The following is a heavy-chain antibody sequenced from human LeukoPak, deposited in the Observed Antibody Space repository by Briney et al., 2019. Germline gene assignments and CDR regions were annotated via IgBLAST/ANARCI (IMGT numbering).Heavy chain of an antibody. CDR1: GFTFSTYA. D-gene: IGHD5-18*01. Sequence: GGSLRLSCAASGFTFSTYAMHWVRQAPGKGLEWVAVISYDGSNKYYADSVKGRFTISRDNSKNTLFLQMNSLRAEDTAVYYRARDGTRGYTYVDYWGQGTLVTVSS. J-gene: IGHJ4*02. CDR3: ARDGTRGYTYVDY. V-gene: IGHV3-30-3*01. CDR2: ISYDGSNK.